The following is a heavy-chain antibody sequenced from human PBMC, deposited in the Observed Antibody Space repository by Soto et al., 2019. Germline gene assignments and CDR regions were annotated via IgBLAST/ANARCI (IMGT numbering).Heavy chain of an antibody. Sequence: QVQLVESGGGVVQPGRSLRLSCAASGFTFSSYGMHWVRQAPGKGLEWVAVISYDGGNESSADSVKGRFTISRDNSKNTLCLQMSGWRVEDTAVYYCVKDTYCSGWYSRGPWGQGTLVTVSS. V-gene: IGHV3-30*18. CDR1: GFTFSSYG. CDR2: ISYDGGNE. J-gene: IGHJ5*02. CDR3: VKDTYCSGWYSRGP. D-gene: IGHD6-19*01.